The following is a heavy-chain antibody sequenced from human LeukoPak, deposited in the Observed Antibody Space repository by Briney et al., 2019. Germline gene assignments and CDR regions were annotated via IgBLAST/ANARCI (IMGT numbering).Heavy chain of an antibody. D-gene: IGHD3-9*01. CDR2: IKSKTDGGTT. CDR1: GFTFSNAW. CDR3: TTTYYDILTGYRDY. Sequence: GGSLRLSCAASGFTFSNAWMSWVRQAPGKGLEWVGRIKSKTDGGTTDYAAPVKGRFTNSRDDSKNTLYLQMNSLKTEDTAVYYCTTTYYDILTGYRDYWGQGTLVTVSS. V-gene: IGHV3-15*01. J-gene: IGHJ4*02.